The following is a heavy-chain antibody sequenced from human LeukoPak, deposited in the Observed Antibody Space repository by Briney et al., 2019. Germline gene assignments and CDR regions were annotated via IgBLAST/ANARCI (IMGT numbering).Heavy chain of an antibody. V-gene: IGHV3-11*01. CDR3: ARGLHYVGYCSSTSCYGGYYYYGMDV. CDR2: ISSSGSTI. CDR1: GFTFSDYY. J-gene: IGHJ6*02. D-gene: IGHD2-2*01. Sequence: GGFLRLSCAASGFTFSDYYMSWIRQAPGKGLEWVSYISSSGSTIYYADSVKGRFTISRDNAKNSLYLQMNSLRAEDTAVYYCARGLHYVGYCSSTSCYGGYYYYGMDVWGQGTTVTVSS.